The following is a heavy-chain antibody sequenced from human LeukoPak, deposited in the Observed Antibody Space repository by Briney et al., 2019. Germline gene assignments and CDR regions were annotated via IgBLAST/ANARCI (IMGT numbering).Heavy chain of an antibody. CDR2: IKEDGSEK. CDR1: GFTFSNYW. CDR3: ARMAGLSWFDP. V-gene: IGHV3-7*01. Sequence: PGGSLRLSCAASGFTFSNYWMSLVRQAPGKGLEWVANIKEDGSEKYYVDSVKGRFTISRDNAKNSLYLQMNSLRAEDTAVYYCARMAGLSWFDPWGQGTLVTVSS. D-gene: IGHD5-24*01. J-gene: IGHJ5*02.